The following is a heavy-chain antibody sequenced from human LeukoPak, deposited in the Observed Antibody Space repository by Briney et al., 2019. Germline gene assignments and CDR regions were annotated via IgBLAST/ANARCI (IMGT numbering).Heavy chain of an antibody. CDR1: GFTFSNYA. J-gene: IGHJ4*02. Sequence: GGSLRLSCAASGFTFSNYAMSWVRQAPGQGLELVSAISGGGDITYYADSVKGRFAISRDNSKNTLYLQMNSLRAEDSAVYYCATLSYDYYVSSGLQINWGQGTLVTVSS. D-gene: IGHD3-22*01. CDR3: ATLSYDYYVSSGLQIN. V-gene: IGHV3-23*01. CDR2: ISGGGDIT.